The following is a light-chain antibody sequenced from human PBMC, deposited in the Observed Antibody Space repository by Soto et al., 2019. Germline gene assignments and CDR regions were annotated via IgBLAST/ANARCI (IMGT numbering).Light chain of an antibody. CDR2: EGN. CDR1: SSDVGSYNL. J-gene: IGLJ3*02. Sequence: QSALTQPASVSGSPGQSITISCTGTSSDVGSYNLVSWYQQRPGKAPKLMIYEGNERPSGVSNRFSGSKSGNTASLTISGLQAEDEADYYCCSYAGSSTWVFGGGTKLTVL. V-gene: IGLV2-23*01. CDR3: CSYAGSSTWV.